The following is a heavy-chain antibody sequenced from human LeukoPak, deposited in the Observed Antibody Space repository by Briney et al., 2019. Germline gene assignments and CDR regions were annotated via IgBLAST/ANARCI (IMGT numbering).Heavy chain of an antibody. CDR1: GGSFSGYY. CDR2: INHSGST. CDR3: ARITGYSTPHNWFDP. Sequence: SETLSLTCAVYGGSFSGYYWSWIRQPPGKGLEWIGEINHSGSTNYNPSLKSRVTISVDTSKNQFSLKLSSVTAADTAVYYCARITGYSTPHNWFDPWGQGTLVTVSS. D-gene: IGHD6-13*01. J-gene: IGHJ5*02. V-gene: IGHV4-34*01.